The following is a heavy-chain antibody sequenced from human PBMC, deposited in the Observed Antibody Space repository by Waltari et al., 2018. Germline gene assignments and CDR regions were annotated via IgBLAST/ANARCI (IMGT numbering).Heavy chain of an antibody. J-gene: IGHJ4*02. CDR2: TKSDGSEK. V-gene: IGHV3-7*01. D-gene: IGHD2-8*01. Sequence: EVQLVESGGALVQPGGSLRLSCPASGFPFSRYWMSWVRHAPGKGLEWVANTKSDGSEKYYADSVKGRFTISRDNAKNSLYLQMNSLRVEDTAVYYCATEEWYRFDYWGQGTLVTVSS. CDR1: GFPFSRYW. CDR3: ATEEWYRFDY.